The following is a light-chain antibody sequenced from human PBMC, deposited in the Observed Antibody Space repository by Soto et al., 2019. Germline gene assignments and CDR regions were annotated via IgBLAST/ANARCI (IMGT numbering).Light chain of an antibody. Sequence: DIVMTQSPDSLAVSLGERATLSCRTSQSISSRHLAWYQQRPGQAPRLLIYDSSNRATGIPERFSGSGSGTDFALTISRLEPEDFAVYYCQQYYISRTFGQGTKVDIK. CDR1: QSISSRH. J-gene: IGKJ1*01. CDR3: QQYYISRT. CDR2: DSS. V-gene: IGKV3-20*01.